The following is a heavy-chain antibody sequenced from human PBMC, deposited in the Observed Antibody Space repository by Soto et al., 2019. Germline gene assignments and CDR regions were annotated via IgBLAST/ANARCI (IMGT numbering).Heavy chain of an antibody. J-gene: IGHJ4*02. Sequence: GGSLRLSCAASGFTFSSYSMNWVRQAPGKGLEWVSYISSSSSTIYYADSVKGRFTISRDNAKNSLYLQMNSLRDEDTAVYYCAREGGHYGSGSFSFYWGQGTLVTVSS. CDR1: GFTFSSYS. CDR2: ISSSSSTI. D-gene: IGHD3-10*01. V-gene: IGHV3-48*02. CDR3: AREGGHYGSGSFSFY.